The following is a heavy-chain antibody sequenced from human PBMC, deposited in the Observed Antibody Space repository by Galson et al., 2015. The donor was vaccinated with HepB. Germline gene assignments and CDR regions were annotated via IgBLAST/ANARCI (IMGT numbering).Heavy chain of an antibody. CDR1: GFAFGSYA. CDR3: ATDTRPGRPST. CDR2: ISESGVST. V-gene: IGHV3-23*01. Sequence: SLRLSCAASGFAFGSYAISWVRQAPGKGLEWVSAISESGVSTYYAGSVRGRFTISRDNSKNTLYLQMNSLRVEDTAVYYCATDTRPGRPSTWGQGTLVTVSS. J-gene: IGHJ5*02.